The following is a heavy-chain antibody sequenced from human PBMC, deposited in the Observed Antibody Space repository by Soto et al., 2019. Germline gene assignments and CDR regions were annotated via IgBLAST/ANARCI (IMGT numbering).Heavy chain of an antibody. CDR2: FGGDENYT. CDR3: GKGKELGVVRYGLDA. Sequence: GGSLRLSCGASGFSVKRYWMHWVRQAPGKGLVWLSRFGGDENYTDYADSVRGRFTISRDIAKNTIYPQMNSLRAEDTAVYYCGKGKELGVVRYGLDAWGQGTTVTVSS. D-gene: IGHD3-3*01. V-gene: IGHV3-74*01. CDR1: GFSVKRYW. J-gene: IGHJ6*02.